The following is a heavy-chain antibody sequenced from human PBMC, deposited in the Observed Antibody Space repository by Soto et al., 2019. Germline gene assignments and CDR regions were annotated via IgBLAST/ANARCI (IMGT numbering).Heavy chain of an antibody. V-gene: IGHV3-48*03. CDR3: ARASAAHSMDV. D-gene: IGHD2-2*01. J-gene: IGHJ6*02. CDR1: GFTFISYE. Sequence: PGGSLRLSCEASGFTFISYEINWVRQAPGKGLEWVSYISGGGTTIYYADSVKGRFTISRDNAKNSLYLQMNSLRTEDTAVYYCARASAAHSMDVWGQGTTVTVSS. CDR2: ISGGGTTI.